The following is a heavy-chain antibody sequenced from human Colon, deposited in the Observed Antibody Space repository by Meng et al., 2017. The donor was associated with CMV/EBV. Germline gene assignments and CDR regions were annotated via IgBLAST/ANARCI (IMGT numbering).Heavy chain of an antibody. J-gene: IGHJ4*02. D-gene: IGHD6-6*01. V-gene: IGHV3-11*01. CDR3: AKDGDKAQLAAY. CDR2: ISGGGCTI. CDR1: GFTFSDYY. Sequence: GESLKISCAASGFTFSDYYMNWVRQAPGRGLEWIAYISGGGCTIVYADSVKGRFTISRDNAKNTLYLQMNSLRGDDTAVYYCAKDGDKAQLAAYWGQGTLVTVSS.